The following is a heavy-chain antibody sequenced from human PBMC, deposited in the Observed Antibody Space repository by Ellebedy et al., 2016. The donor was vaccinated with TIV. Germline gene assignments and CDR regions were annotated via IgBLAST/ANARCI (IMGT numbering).Heavy chain of an antibody. J-gene: IGHJ4*02. CDR3: ARDKKTEWELPRAFDY. CDR1: GFTFSDYY. Sequence: PGGSLRLSCAASGFTFSDYYMSWIRQAPGKGLEWVSYISGRDGNIYYADSVKGRFIITRDNAKNSLFLQMNSLRAEDTAVYYCARDKKTEWELPRAFDYWGQGDLVTVSS. CDR2: ISGRDGNI. D-gene: IGHD1-26*01. V-gene: IGHV3-11*01.